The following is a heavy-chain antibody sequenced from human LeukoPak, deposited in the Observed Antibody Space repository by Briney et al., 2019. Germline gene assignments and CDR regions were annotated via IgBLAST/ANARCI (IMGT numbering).Heavy chain of an antibody. J-gene: IGHJ5*02. V-gene: IGHV4-59*08. D-gene: IGHD3-10*01. CDR3: ARGDVLLWFGDSSPFDP. CDR2: IYYSGST. CDR1: GGSISSYY. Sequence: SETLSLTCTVSGGSISSYYWSWIRQPPGKGLEWIGYIYYSGSTNYNPSLKSRVTMSVDTSKNQFSLKLSSVTAADTAVYYCARGDVLLWFGDSSPFDPWGQGTLVTVSS.